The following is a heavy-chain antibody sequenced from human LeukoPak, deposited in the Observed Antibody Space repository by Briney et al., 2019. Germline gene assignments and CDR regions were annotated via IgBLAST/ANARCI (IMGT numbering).Heavy chain of an antibody. CDR2: ISYDGSNK. V-gene: IGHV3-30*18. CDR1: GFTFSSYG. D-gene: IGHD1-26*01. J-gene: IGHJ4*02. CDR3: AKERSYSGSFNTVFDY. Sequence: GGSLRLSCAASGFTFSSYGMHWVRQAPGKGLEWVAVISYDGSNKYYADSVKGRFTISRDNSKNTLYLQMNSLRAEDTAVYYCAKERSYSGSFNTVFDYWGQGTLVTVSS.